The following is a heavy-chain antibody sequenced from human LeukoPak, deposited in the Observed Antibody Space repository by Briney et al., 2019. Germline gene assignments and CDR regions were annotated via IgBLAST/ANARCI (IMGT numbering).Heavy chain of an antibody. CDR1: GFTFSSYG. CDR3: ARGFGYASDY. V-gene: IGHV3-33*01. J-gene: IGHJ4*02. CDR2: IRYDGSNK. D-gene: IGHD3-10*01. Sequence: GRSLRLSCAASGFTFSSYGMHWVRQAPGKGLEWVAVIRYDGSNKYYADSVKGRFTISRDNSKNTLYLQMNSLRAEDTAVYYCARGFGYASDYWGQGTLVTVSS.